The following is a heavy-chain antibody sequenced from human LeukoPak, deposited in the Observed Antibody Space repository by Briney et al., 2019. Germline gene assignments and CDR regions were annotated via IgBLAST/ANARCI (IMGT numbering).Heavy chain of an antibody. V-gene: IGHV3-11*04. CDR1: GFTFSDYY. CDR2: VSSSGSTI. J-gene: IGHJ4*02. D-gene: IGHD6-6*01. Sequence: AGGSLRLSCAASGFTFSDYYMSWIRQAPGKGLEWVSYVSSSGSTIYYADSVKSRFTISRDNAKNSLYLQMNSLRAEDTAVYYCARDLGQLVRCTLEYWGQGTLVTVSS. CDR3: ARDLGQLVRCTLEY.